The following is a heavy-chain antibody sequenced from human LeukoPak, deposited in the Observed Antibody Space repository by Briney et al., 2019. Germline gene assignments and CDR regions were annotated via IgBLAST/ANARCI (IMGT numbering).Heavy chain of an antibody. CDR2: IWYDGSNK. V-gene: IGHV3-33*08. Sequence: PGGSLRLSCAASGFNFGNYAMTWVRQAPGKGLEWVAVIWYDGSNKYYADSVKGRFTISRDNSRNTLYLQMNSLRAEDTVVYYCASLCGYSGSYSYRDYWGQGTLVTVSS. CDR3: ASLCGYSGSYSYRDY. CDR1: GFNFGNYA. D-gene: IGHD1-26*01. J-gene: IGHJ4*02.